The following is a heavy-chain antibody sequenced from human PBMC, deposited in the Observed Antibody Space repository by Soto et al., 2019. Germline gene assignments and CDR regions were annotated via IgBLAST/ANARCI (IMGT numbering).Heavy chain of an antibody. CDR2: IIPIFGTA. Sequence: QVQLVQSGAEVKKPGSSVKVSCKASGGTFSSYAISWVRQAPGQGLEWMGGIIPIFGTANYAQKFQGRVTIPGDESTSTAYVGLSSLGFEDTAGYYCAGESAGMGYYGRAVWAQGPPVTVS. J-gene: IGHJ6*02. V-gene: IGHV1-69*01. D-gene: IGHD6-13*01. CDR1: GGTFSSYA. CDR3: AGESAGMGYYGRAV.